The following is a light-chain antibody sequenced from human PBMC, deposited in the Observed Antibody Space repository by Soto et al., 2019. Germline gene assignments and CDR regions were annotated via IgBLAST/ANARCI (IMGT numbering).Light chain of an antibody. CDR2: WAS. J-gene: IGKJ1*01. CDR3: QQHYSTPLT. Sequence: DIVMTQSPDSLAVSLGERATINCKSSQIVLYNSNKKNYLAWYQQKAGQPPKLLIYWASTRESGVPDRFSGSGSGTDFTLTISSLQAEDVAVYYCQQHYSTPLTFGQGTKVDI. CDR1: QIVLYNSNKKNY. V-gene: IGKV4-1*01.